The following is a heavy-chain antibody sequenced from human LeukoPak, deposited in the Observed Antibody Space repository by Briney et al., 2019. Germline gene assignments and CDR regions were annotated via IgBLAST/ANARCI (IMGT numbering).Heavy chain of an antibody. CDR1: GFTFSSYW. Sequence: PGGSLRLSCEASGFTFSSYWMHWVRQAPRKGLVWVSRINNDGSSTSYADSVKGRFTISRDNAKNTLYLQMNSLSAEDTAMYFCARTVYSGSKLDYWGPGTLVTVSS. V-gene: IGHV3-74*01. D-gene: IGHD1-26*01. J-gene: IGHJ4*02. CDR2: INNDGSST. CDR3: ARTVYSGSKLDY.